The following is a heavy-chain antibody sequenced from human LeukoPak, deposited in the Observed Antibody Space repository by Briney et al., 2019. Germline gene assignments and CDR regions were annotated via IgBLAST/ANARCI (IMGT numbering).Heavy chain of an antibody. CDR1: GFTFSSYS. Sequence: GGSLRLSCAASGFTFSSYSMNWVRQAPGKGLEWVSSISSSSSYIYYADSVKGRFTISRDNAKTSLYLQMNSLRAEDTSVYYCARGLGIGDYWGQGTLVTVSS. V-gene: IGHV3-21*01. D-gene: IGHD7-27*01. J-gene: IGHJ4*02. CDR2: ISSSSSYI. CDR3: ARGLGIGDY.